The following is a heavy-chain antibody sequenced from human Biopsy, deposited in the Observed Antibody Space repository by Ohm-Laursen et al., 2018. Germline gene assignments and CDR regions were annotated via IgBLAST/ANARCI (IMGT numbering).Heavy chain of an antibody. CDR1: GYSVTNAYY. V-gene: IGHV4-38-2*01. CDR2: IYYDGIT. D-gene: IGHD5-12*01. Sequence: TLSLTCAVSGYSVTNAYYWGWIRQPPGKGLEWIGNIYYDGITYYNPSLKSRVAMSVDTSKNQFSLRLTSATAADTAVYYCARVAGGYAYYYGMDVWGQGTTVIVSS. J-gene: IGHJ6*02. CDR3: ARVAGGYAYYYGMDV.